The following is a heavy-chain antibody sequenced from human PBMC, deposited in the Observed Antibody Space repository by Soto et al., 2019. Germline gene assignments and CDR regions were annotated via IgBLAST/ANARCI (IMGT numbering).Heavy chain of an antibody. CDR1: GYTFYNYY. CDR2: INPSGGST. CDR3: ARITMGLNGVQ. D-gene: IGHD2-8*01. J-gene: IGHJ4*02. V-gene: IGHV1-46*02. Sequence: QVQLVQSGAEVKKPGASVTVSCKTSGYTFYNYYIYWVRQAPGQGLEWVAVINPSGGSTVYAQKFHGRVTLTGDTSTSTVYMELSSLMSEDTAVYFCARITMGLNGVQWGQGTLVTVSS.